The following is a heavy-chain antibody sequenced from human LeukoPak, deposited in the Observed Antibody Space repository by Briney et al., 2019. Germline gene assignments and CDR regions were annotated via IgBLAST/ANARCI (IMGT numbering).Heavy chain of an antibody. V-gene: IGHV3-7*03. J-gene: IGHJ6*01. CDR2: INHNVNVN. CDR1: VFTFSSYW. CDR3: GRGGGLDV. D-gene: IGHD3-16*01. Sequence: VGALRLSCAASVFTFSSYWMNSARQAPGKGREWVARINHNVNVNYYVDSVKGRFTISRDNAKNSLYLQMRNLRAEDTAVYFCGRGGGLDVWGQGAKVTVSS.